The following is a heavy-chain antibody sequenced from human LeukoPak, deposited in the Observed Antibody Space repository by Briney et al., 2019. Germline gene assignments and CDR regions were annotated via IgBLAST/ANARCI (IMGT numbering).Heavy chain of an antibody. CDR3: ASSGYGPD. CDR1: GGTFSSYA. Sequence: EASVKVSCKASGGTFSSYAIRWVGQAPGQGLEWMGGIIPIFGTANYAQKFQSRVTITTDESTSTAYMELSSLRAEDTAIYYCASSGYGPDWGQGTLVTVSS. CDR2: IIPIFGTA. D-gene: IGHD5-12*01. V-gene: IGHV1-69*05. J-gene: IGHJ4*02.